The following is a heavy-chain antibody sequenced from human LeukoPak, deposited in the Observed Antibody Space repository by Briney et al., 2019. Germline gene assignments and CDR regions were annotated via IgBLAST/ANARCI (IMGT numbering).Heavy chain of an antibody. J-gene: IGHJ4*02. V-gene: IGHV4-39*07. Sequence: PSETLSLTCAVSGGSISSSSYYWGWIRQPPGKGLEWIGSIYYSGSTYYNPSLKSRVTISVDTSKNQFSLKLSSVTAADTAVYYCARPTYYYDSSGYHYYFDYWGQGTLVTVSS. CDR2: IYYSGST. CDR3: ARPTYYYDSSGYHYYFDY. D-gene: IGHD3-22*01. CDR1: GGSISSSSYY.